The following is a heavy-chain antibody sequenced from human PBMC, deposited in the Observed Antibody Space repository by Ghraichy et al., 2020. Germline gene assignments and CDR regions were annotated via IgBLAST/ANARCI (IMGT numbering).Heavy chain of an antibody. CDR3: ARRRPSGYSFDF. D-gene: IGHD5-12*01. Sequence: SETLSLTCTVSSASVRSGNYYWTWIRQPPGKGLEWIGSIYNTGSTTYNPSLRSRVIILLDTSQNQLSLQLGSVTTADSAIYYCARRRPSGYSFDFWGQGILVTVPS. CDR2: IYNTGST. J-gene: IGHJ5*01. CDR1: SASVRSGNYY. V-gene: IGHV4-61*01.